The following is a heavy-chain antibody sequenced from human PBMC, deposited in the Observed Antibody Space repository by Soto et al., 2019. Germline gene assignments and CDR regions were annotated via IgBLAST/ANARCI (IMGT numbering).Heavy chain of an antibody. V-gene: IGHV3-20*01. J-gene: IGHJ2*01. Sequence: VPLVESGGSVIRPGGSLRLSCAASGFAFQNHGMAWVRQVPGKGLEWVAGISGSGVNAGYADSVKGRFTISRDNGDNSLYLEINNLGVEDTALYHCARKPHWQYWYFDLWGRGTLVTVSS. CDR3: ARKPHWQYWYFDL. CDR1: GFAFQNHG. D-gene: IGHD1-1*01. CDR2: ISGSGVNA.